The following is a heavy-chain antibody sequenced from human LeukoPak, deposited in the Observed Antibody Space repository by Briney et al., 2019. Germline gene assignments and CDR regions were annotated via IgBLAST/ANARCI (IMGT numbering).Heavy chain of an antibody. CDR2: IYTSGST. J-gene: IGHJ5*02. CDR1: GGFISSYY. Sequence: SETLSLTSTVSGGFISSYYWSWIRQPAGKGLEWIGRIYTSGSTNYNPSLKSRVTMSVDTSKNQFSLKLNSVTAADTAVYYCARGIRLGYGSGRDWFDPWGQGTLVTVSS. D-gene: IGHD3-10*01. CDR3: ARGIRLGYGSGRDWFDP. V-gene: IGHV4-4*07.